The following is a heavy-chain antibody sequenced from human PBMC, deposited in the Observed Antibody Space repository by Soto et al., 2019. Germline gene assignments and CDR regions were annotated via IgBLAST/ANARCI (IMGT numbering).Heavy chain of an antibody. D-gene: IGHD6-13*01. Sequence: ASVKVSCTASGYTFTSYGISWVRQAPGQRLEWMGWINAGNGNTKYSQKFQGRVTITRDTSASTAYMELSSLRSEDTAVYYCARVAGSSSWYHTSSFDYWGQGTLVTVSS. CDR1: GYTFTSYG. CDR2: INAGNGNT. CDR3: ARVAGSSSWYHTSSFDY. J-gene: IGHJ4*02. V-gene: IGHV1-3*01.